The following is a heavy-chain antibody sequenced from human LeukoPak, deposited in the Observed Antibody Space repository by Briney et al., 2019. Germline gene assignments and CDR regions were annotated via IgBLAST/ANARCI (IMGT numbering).Heavy chain of an antibody. Sequence: ASVKVSCKASGYSFSDYYMHWVRQAPGQGLEWMGRINPNSDGTLYAQEFQGRVTMTSDTSINTAYMELSSLRSDDTAVYYCAKLDCGGDCHLPLKYWGQGTLVTVSS. D-gene: IGHD2-21*02. V-gene: IGHV1-2*06. J-gene: IGHJ4*02. CDR2: INPNSDGT. CDR3: AKLDCGGDCHLPLKY. CDR1: GYSFSDYY.